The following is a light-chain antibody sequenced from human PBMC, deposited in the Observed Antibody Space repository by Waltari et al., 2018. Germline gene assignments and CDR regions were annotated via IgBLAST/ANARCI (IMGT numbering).Light chain of an antibody. Sequence: QSALTQPASVSGSPGQSIPASCTGTSSDVGGYDFVSWYQHHPVKAPNLIIYGVNNRPSGVSDRFSGSKSGNAASLTISGLQAEDEADYYCCSFTATNTWVFGGGTKLTVL. CDR3: CSFTATNTWV. J-gene: IGLJ3*02. CDR2: GVN. V-gene: IGLV2-14*01. CDR1: SSDVGGYDF.